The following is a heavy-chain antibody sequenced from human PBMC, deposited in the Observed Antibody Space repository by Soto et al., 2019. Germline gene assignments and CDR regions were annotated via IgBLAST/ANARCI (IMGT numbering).Heavy chain of an antibody. Sequence: SVKVSCKASGGTFSSYGISWVRQAPGQGLEWMGGIIPIFGTTNYAQKFQGRVTITADESTSTAYMELSSLRSEDTAVYYCARGVTNTAMVLFLDYWGQGTLVTVSS. J-gene: IGHJ4*02. CDR1: GGTFSSYG. V-gene: IGHV1-69*13. D-gene: IGHD5-18*01. CDR2: IIPIFGTT. CDR3: ARGVTNTAMVLFLDY.